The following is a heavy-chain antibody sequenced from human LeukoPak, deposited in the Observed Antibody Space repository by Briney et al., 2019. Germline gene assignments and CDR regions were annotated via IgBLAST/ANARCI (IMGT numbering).Heavy chain of an antibody. CDR3: VKSRRVGANQRGLFDY. J-gene: IGHJ4*02. Sequence: GGSLRLSCVASGFSLSGYWMYWVRQAPGKGLEWVSSISGNDDGTYYADSVKGRFTISRDNSKNTLYLQMNSLRAEDTAVYYCVKSRRVGANQRGLFDYWGQGTLVTVSP. CDR1: GFSLSGYW. CDR2: ISGNDDGT. D-gene: IGHD1-26*01. V-gene: IGHV3-23*01.